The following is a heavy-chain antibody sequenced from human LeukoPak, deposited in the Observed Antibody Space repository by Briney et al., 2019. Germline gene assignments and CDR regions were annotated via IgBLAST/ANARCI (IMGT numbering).Heavy chain of an antibody. V-gene: IGHV1-46*01. CDR2: INPSGGST. CDR3: ARAGGWFGP. CDR1: GYTFTSYD. Sequence: ASVKVSCKASGYTFTSYDINWVRQAPGQGLEWMGIINPSGGSTSYAQKFQGRVTMTRDTSTSTVYMELSSLRSEDTAVYYCARAGGWFGPWGQGTLVTVSS. D-gene: IGHD1-26*01. J-gene: IGHJ5*02.